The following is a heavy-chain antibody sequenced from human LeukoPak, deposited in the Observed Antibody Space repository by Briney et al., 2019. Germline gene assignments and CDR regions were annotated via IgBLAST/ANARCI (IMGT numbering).Heavy chain of an antibody. J-gene: IGHJ4*02. CDR2: ISGSGGST. D-gene: IGHD3-10*02. CDR1: GFTFSSYA. V-gene: IGHV3-23*01. CDR3: AKDSSRNLFGELPDY. Sequence: GGSLRLSCAASGFTFSSYAMHWVRQAPGKGLEWVSAISGSGGSTYYADSVKGRFTISRDNSKNTLYLQMNSLRAEDTAVYYCAKDSSRNLFGELPDYWGQGTLVTVSS.